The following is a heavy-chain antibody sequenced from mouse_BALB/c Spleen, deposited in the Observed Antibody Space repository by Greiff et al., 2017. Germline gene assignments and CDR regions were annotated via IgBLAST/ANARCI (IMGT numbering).Heavy chain of an antibody. J-gene: IGHJ2*01. CDR3: TRGLSRRGNFDY. CDR1: GYTFTSYW. CDR2: IYPGNSDT. Sequence: EVQLQQSGTVLARPGASVKMSCKASGYTFTSYWMHWVKQRPGQGLEWIGAIYPGNSDTSYNQKFKGKAKLTAVTSTSTAYMELSSLTNEDSAVYYCTRGLSRRGNFDYWGQGTTLTVSS. V-gene: IGHV1-5*01. D-gene: IGHD3-1*01.